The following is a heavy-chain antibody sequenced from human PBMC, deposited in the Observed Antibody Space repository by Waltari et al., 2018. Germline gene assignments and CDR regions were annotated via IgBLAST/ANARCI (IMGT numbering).Heavy chain of an antibody. CDR1: GFTFDDSG. V-gene: IGHV3-20*04. Sequence: EVQLVESGGGVVRPGGSLRLSCAASGFTFDDSGMSWVRQAPGKGLEWVSGINWNGGSTGYADSVKCRFTISRDNAKNSLYLQMNSLRAEDTALYYCARQLELHPRSYYFDYWGQGTLVTVSS. J-gene: IGHJ4*02. CDR2: INWNGGST. CDR3: ARQLELHPRSYYFDY. D-gene: IGHD1-7*01.